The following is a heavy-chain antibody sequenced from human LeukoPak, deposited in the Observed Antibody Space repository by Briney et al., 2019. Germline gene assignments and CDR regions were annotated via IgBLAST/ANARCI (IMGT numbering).Heavy chain of an antibody. CDR3: ARGGLPADPFDY. J-gene: IGHJ4*02. V-gene: IGHV4-31*03. CDR1: GGSISSGGYY. Sequence: SQTLSLTCTVSGGSISSGGYYWSWIRQHPGKGLEWIGYIYYSGSTYYNPSLKSRVTISVDTSKNQFSLKLSSVTAADTAVYYCARGGLPADPFDYWGQGTLVTVSS. CDR2: IYYSGST. D-gene: IGHD2-2*01.